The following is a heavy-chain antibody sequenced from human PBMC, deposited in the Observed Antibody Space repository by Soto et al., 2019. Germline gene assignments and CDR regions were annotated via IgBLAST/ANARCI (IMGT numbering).Heavy chain of an antibody. V-gene: IGHV1-8*01. Sequence: SVKVSCKASGYTFTSYDINWVRQATGQGLEWMGWMNPNSGNTGYAQKFQGRVTMTRNTSISTAYMELSSLRSEDTAVYCCARASSSSFRFDPWGQGTLVTVSS. CDR1: GYTFTSYD. J-gene: IGHJ5*02. D-gene: IGHD6-6*01. CDR2: MNPNSGNT. CDR3: ARASSSSFRFDP.